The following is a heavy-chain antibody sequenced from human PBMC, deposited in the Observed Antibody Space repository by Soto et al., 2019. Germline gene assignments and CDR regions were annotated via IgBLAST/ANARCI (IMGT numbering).Heavy chain of an antibody. CDR1: GFTFNSYS. CDR3: AKDLTAMVLYYFDY. J-gene: IGHJ4*02. CDR2: ISSANAYI. D-gene: IGHD5-18*01. V-gene: IGHV3-21*04. Sequence: PGGSLRLSCVASGFTFNSYSMNWVRQAPGKGLEWVSSISSANAYIYYADSVKGRFTISRDNARNSLYLQMNSLRAEDTAVYYCAKDLTAMVLYYFDYWGQGTLVTVSS.